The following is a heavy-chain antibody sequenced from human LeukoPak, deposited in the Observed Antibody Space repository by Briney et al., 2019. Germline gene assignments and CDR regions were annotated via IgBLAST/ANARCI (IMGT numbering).Heavy chain of an antibody. V-gene: IGHV4-61*02. CDR2: IYTSGST. D-gene: IGHD3-22*01. CDR3: ARVRRYYDSSGPYDAFDI. Sequence: PSETLSLTCTVSGGSISSGSYYWSWIRQPAGKGLEWIGRIYTSGSTNYNPSLKSRVTISVDTSKNQFSLKLSSVTAADTAVYYCARVRRYYDSSGPYDAFDIWGQGTMVTVSS. CDR1: GGSISSGSYY. J-gene: IGHJ3*02.